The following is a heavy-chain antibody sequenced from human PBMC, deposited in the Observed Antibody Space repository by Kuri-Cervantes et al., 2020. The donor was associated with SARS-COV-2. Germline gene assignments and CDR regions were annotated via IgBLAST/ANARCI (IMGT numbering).Heavy chain of an antibody. CDR3: ARVSRYDFWSGYRRYYYYYYMDV. CDR1: GYTFTSYG. D-gene: IGHD3-3*01. V-gene: IGHV1-18*01. Sequence: ASVKVSCKASGYTFTSYGISWVRQAPGQGLEWMGWISAYNGNTNYAQKLQGRVTMTTDTSTSTAYMELRSLRSDDTAVYYCARVSRYDFWSGYRRYYYYYYMDVWGKGTTVTVSS. CDR2: ISAYNGNT. J-gene: IGHJ6*03.